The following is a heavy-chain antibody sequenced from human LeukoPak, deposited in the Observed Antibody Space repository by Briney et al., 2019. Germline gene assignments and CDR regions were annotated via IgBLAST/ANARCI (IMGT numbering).Heavy chain of an antibody. CDR1: GYTLTEVS. CDR2: FDPADGEP. J-gene: IGHJ4*02. Sequence: ASVKVSCKISGYTLTEVSMHWVRQAPGKGLEWMGGFDPADGEPIYAQKFQGRVTMSEDTSTDTAYMDLSSLRSEDTAVYYCATWTTPGLSYYIDYWGQGTLVTVSS. D-gene: IGHD3-10*01. V-gene: IGHV1-24*01. CDR3: ATWTTPGLSYYIDY.